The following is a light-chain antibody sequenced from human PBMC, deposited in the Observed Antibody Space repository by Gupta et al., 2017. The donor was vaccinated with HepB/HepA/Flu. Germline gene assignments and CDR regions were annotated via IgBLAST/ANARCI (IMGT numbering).Light chain of an antibody. CDR2: GTS. V-gene: IGKV3-15*01. Sequence: VVLTQSPASLSVSPGERATLSCRASQSVGRNLAWYQQKPGQSPRLLIYGTSTRDSGVPDRFSGSGCGTELTLTINSRQSEEFAVYYCHQYKKWPPWTFGQGTKVEVK. CDR3: HQYKKWPPWT. CDR1: QSVGRN. J-gene: IGKJ1*01.